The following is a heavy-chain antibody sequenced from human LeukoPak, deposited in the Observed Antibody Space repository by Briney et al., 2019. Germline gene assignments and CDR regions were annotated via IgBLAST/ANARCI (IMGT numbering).Heavy chain of an antibody. D-gene: IGHD3-16*02. CDR3: ARGLRFIQGPGYYYMDV. CDR1: GGSFSGYY. CDR2: INHSGST. J-gene: IGHJ6*03. V-gene: IGHV4-34*01. Sequence: KPSETLSLTCAVYGGSFSGYYWSWIRQPPGKGLEWIGEINHSGSTNYNPSLESRVTISADTSKNQFSLNLGSVTAADTAIYYCARGLRFIQGPGYYYMDVWGKGTTVTVSS.